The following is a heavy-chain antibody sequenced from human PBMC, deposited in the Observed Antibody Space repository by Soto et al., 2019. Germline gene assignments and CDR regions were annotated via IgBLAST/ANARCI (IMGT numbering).Heavy chain of an antibody. CDR3: ATTRGLAVGGSFDY. Sequence: NPSETLSLTCIVSGGSITRRSSYWAWIRQPPGKGLEWVGTFYDGNTYHNPSLRSRITIAVDTSKNQFSLKLNSVAAADTAFYYCATTRGLAVGGSFDYGGQGMLVTVSS. CDR2: FYDGNT. V-gene: IGHV4-39*01. CDR1: GGSITRRSSY. D-gene: IGHD3-10*01. J-gene: IGHJ4*02.